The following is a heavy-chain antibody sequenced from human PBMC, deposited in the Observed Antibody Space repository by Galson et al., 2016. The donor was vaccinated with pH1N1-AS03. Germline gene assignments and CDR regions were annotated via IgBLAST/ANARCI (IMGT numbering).Heavy chain of an antibody. D-gene: IGHD6-13*01. J-gene: IGHJ4*02. CDR2: ISWNSEMI. CDR3: TRAPPGGSSWIGGHFDH. V-gene: IGHV3-9*01. Sequence: SLRLSCAASGFTFNDYAMHWVRQAPGKGLEWVSGISWNSEMIGYADSVRGRFNISRDNAKNSLYLEMSSLRREETAIYFCTRAPPGGSSWIGGHFDHWGQGILVTVSS. CDR1: GFTFNDYA.